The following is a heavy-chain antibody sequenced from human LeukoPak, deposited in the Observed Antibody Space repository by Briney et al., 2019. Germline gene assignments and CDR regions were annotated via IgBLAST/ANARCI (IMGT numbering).Heavy chain of an antibody. CDR2: ISAYNGNT. CDR3: ARDPRVGGWYSTNPYYYYGMDV. V-gene: IGHV1-18*01. CDR1: GYTFTSYG. J-gene: IGHJ6*02. D-gene: IGHD6-19*01. Sequence: ASVKVSCKASGYTFTSYGISWVRQAPGQGLEWMGGISAYNGNTNYAQKLQGRVTMTTDTSTSTAYMELSSLRSEDTAVYYCARDPRVGGWYSTNPYYYYGMDVWGQGTTVTVSS.